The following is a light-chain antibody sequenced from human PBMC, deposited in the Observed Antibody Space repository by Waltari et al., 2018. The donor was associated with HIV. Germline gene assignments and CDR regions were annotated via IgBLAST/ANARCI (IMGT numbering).Light chain of an antibody. CDR1: SMDVGSYNL. J-gene: IGLJ3*02. CDR3: FSYAVSSMV. Sequence: QSALTQPASASGSPGQSITISCPGTSMDVGSYNLVSWYQQHPGKAPKLMIYVGSKRPSGVSNRFSGSKSGNTASLTISGLQAEDEADYYCFSYAVSSMVFGGGTKLSVL. CDR2: VGS. V-gene: IGLV2-23*01.